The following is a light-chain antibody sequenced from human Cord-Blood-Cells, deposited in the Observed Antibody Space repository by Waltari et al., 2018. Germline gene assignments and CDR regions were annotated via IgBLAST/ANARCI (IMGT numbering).Light chain of an antibody. Sequence: DIQMTHSPSSLSASVGDRVTITSRASQSISSYLNWYQQKPGKAPKLLIYAASSLQSGVPSRFSGSRSGTDFTHTISSLQPEDFATYYCQQSYSTPYSFGQGTKLEIK. J-gene: IGKJ2*03. V-gene: IGKV1-39*01. CDR2: AAS. CDR3: QQSYSTPYS. CDR1: QSISSY.